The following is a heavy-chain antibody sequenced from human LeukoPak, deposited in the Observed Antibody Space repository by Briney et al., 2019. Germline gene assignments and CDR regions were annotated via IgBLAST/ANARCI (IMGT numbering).Heavy chain of an antibody. CDR3: ARVRTPGDFYLYYFDY. CDR2: ISSSSSTI. Sequence: GGSLRLSCAASGFTFSSYSMNWVRQAPGKGLEWVSYISSSSSTIYYADSVKGRFTISRDNAKNSLYLQMNSLRAEDTAVYYCARVRTPGDFYLYYFDYWGQGTLVTVSS. D-gene: IGHD4-17*01. J-gene: IGHJ4*02. V-gene: IGHV3-48*01. CDR1: GFTFSSYS.